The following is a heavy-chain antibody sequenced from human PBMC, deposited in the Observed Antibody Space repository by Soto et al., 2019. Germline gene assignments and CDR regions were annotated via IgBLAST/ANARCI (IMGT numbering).Heavy chain of an antibody. Sequence: PGRSLRLSCAASGFPFGDFGMHWLRQAPGKGLEWVAVISHDGSDKFYADSVKARFTISRDNSKNTLYLQMSGLRGEDPAVYYFSKSPARVSSSATRYRYSLDYRSKGTLVTAS. J-gene: IGHJ4*02. V-gene: IGHV3-30*18. CDR1: GFPFGDFG. CDR2: ISHDGSDK. D-gene: IGHD2-2*02. CDR3: SKSPARVSSSATRYRYSLDY.